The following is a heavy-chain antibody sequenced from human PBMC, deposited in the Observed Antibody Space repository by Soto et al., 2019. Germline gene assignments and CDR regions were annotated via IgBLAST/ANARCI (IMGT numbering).Heavy chain of an antibody. CDR2: ISGSGDGT. CDR1: GIIFRNYA. D-gene: IGHD3-9*01. CDR3: AKKAEKHFDWMFYADS. J-gene: IGHJ4*02. Sequence: GGSLRLSCATSGIIFRNYAMGWVRQAPGKGLEWVSAISGSGDGTYYADSVKGRFTISRDNSKNTLYLQMSSLRVEDTAIFYCAKKAEKHFDWMFYADSWGQGTLVTVSS. V-gene: IGHV3-23*01.